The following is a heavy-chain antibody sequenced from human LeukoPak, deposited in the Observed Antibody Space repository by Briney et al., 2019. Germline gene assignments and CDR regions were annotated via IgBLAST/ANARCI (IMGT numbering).Heavy chain of an antibody. J-gene: IGHJ3*02. D-gene: IGHD1-26*01. CDR2: ITSDGGRT. V-gene: IGHV3-64*02. CDR3: ARVGSWDAFDI. Sequence: GGSLRPSCAASGFTFSNYPMHWVRQAPGKGPEYVPAITSDGGRTFYADSVKGRFTISRDNSANTLYLQMGSLRAEDMAVYYCARVGSWDAFDIWGQGTMVTVSS. CDR1: GFTFSNYP.